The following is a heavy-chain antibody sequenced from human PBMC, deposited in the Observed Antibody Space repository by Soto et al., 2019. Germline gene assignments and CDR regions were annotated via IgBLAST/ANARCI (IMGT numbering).Heavy chain of an antibody. J-gene: IGHJ4*02. CDR3: ARGGYGDY. D-gene: IGHD1-1*01. CDR2: ISAHNGNT. CDR1: GYAFTTYG. Sequence: QVHLVQSGAEVKKPGASVKVSCKGSGYAFTTYGITWVRQAPGQGLEWMGWISAHNGNTNYAQKLQGRVTVTRDTSTSTAYMELRSLRSDDTAVYYFARGGYGDYWGQGALVTVAS. V-gene: IGHV1-18*01.